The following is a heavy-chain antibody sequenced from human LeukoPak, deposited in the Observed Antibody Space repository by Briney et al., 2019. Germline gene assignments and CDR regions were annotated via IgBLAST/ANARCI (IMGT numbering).Heavy chain of an antibody. Sequence: SETLSLTCAVYGGSFSGYYWSWIRQPPGKGLEWTGEINHSGSTNYNPSLKSRVTISVDTSKNQFSLKLSSVTAADTAVYYCARGRNGAPSWGQGTLVTVSS. CDR2: INHSGST. CDR1: GGSFSGYY. D-gene: IGHD4-17*01. V-gene: IGHV4-34*01. J-gene: IGHJ5*02. CDR3: ARGRNGAPS.